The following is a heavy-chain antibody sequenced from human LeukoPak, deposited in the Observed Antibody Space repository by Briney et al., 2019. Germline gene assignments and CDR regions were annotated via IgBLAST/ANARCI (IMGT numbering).Heavy chain of an antibody. V-gene: IGHV1-18*01. CDR2: ISAYNGNT. CDR3: ARAPRQYYYDSSGYHY. Sequence: ASVKVSCKASGYTFTSYGISWVRQAPGQGLEWMGRISAYNGNTNYAQKLQGRVTMTTDTSTSTAYMELRSLRSDDTAVYYCARAPRQYYYDSSGYHYWGQGTLVTVSS. D-gene: IGHD3-22*01. J-gene: IGHJ4*02. CDR1: GYTFTSYG.